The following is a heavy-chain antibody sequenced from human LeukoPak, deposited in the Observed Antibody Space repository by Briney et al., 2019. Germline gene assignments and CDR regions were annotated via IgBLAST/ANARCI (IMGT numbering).Heavy chain of an antibody. CDR3: ARQGDYGDYFDY. Sequence: SETLSLTCTVSGGSISSYYWSWIRQPPGKGLEWIGYIYYSGSTNYNPSLKSRVTISVDTSKNQFSLKLSSVTAADTAVYYCARQGDYGDYFDYWGQGTLVTVSS. V-gene: IGHV4-59*08. CDR1: GGSISSYY. J-gene: IGHJ4*02. CDR2: IYYSGST. D-gene: IGHD4-17*01.